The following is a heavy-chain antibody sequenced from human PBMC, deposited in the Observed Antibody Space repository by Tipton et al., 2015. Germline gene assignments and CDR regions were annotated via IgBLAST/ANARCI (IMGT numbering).Heavy chain of an antibody. CDR1: GGSISTRTYY. Sequence: TLSLTCSVSGGSISTRTYYWGWIRQPPGKGLEFIGTIYYSGSTYYNPSLKSRVSISVDTSKNHFSLSLSSVTAADTAVYYWARGVNFCGIFFYGGAPSPTPPLRGGVPIPGDPPKTLSPLGRSFVPAADTAVYYCARGSFDIWGQGTLVTVSS. D-gene: IGHD2-21*01. J-gene: IGHJ3*02. V-gene: IGHV4-39*01. CDR2: IYYSGST. CDR3: ARGVNFCGIFFYGGAPSPTPPLRGGVPIPGDPPKTLSPLGRSFVPAADTAVYYCARGSFDI.